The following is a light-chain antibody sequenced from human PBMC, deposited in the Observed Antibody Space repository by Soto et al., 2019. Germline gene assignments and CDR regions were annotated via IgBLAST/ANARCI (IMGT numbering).Light chain of an antibody. CDR2: DVN. CDR1: SSDVGGYDY. V-gene: IGLV2-14*03. CDR3: SSYSSSATNYV. Sequence: ALTQPASVSGSPGQSITISCTGTSSDVGGYDYVSWYQQHPGKAPKVIIYDVNNRPSGVSSRFSGSKSGNTASLSISGLQAEDEADYYCSSYSSSATNYVFGSGTKLTVL. J-gene: IGLJ1*01.